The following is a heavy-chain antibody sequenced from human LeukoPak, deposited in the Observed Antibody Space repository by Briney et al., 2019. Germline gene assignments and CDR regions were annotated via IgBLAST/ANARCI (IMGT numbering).Heavy chain of an antibody. CDR2: INPNSGGT. V-gene: IGHV1-2*02. J-gene: IGHJ3*02. CDR3: ARDQRTYDAFDI. Sequence: ASVKVSCKASGYTFTGYYMHWARQAPGQGLEWMGWINPNSGGTNYAQKFQGRVTMTRDTSISTAYMELSRLRSDDTAVYYCARDQRTYDAFDIWGQGTMVTVSS. CDR1: GYTFTGYY.